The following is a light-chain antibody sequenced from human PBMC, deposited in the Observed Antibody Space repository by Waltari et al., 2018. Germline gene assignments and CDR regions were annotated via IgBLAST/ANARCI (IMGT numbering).Light chain of an antibody. CDR2: DNS. CDR3: QVWDTRSDHLI. Sequence: SYVLTQPPSVSVAPGKTARTTCGGNDIGTKSVPWYQQEPGQAPVLVVHDNSDRPSGIPDRFSGSNSGDTATLTISRVEAGDEADYYCQVWDTRSDHLIFGGGTKLTVL. V-gene: IGLV3-21*03. J-gene: IGLJ2*01. CDR1: DIGTKS.